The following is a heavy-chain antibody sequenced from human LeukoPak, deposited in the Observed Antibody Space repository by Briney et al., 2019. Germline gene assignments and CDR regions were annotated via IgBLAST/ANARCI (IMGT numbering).Heavy chain of an antibody. CDR1: GFTFSVSY. D-gene: IGHD3-10*01. Sequence: GGSLRLSYAASGFTFSVSYMSWIRQAPGKGLEWLAYISNSGSTTLYTDSVRGRFTISRDNAKNSVYLQMNSLRPEDTAVYYCARAIASGPGGHFDFWGRGILVPVSS. CDR2: ISNSGSTT. V-gene: IGHV3-11*01. CDR3: ARAIASGPGGHFDF. J-gene: IGHJ4*01.